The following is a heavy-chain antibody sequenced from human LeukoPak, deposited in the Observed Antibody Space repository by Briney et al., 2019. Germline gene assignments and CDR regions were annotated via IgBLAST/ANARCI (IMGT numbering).Heavy chain of an antibody. D-gene: IGHD6-13*01. CDR3: ARARGSWYGTAYYYNGMDV. CDR2: INPNSGGT. Sequence: ASVKGSCKASGYTFTGYYMHWVRQAPGQGLEWMGWINPNSGGTNYAQKFQGWVSMTRDTSISTAYMELSRLRSDDTAVYYCARARGSWYGTAYYYNGMDVWGQGTTVTVSS. J-gene: IGHJ6*02. CDR1: GYTFTGYY. V-gene: IGHV1-2*04.